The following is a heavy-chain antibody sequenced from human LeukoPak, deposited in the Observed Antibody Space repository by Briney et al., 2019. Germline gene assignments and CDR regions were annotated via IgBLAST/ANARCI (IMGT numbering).Heavy chain of an antibody. CDR1: GASISSYY. V-gene: IGHV4-59*08. J-gene: IGHJ5*02. CDR2: IYYSGST. CDR3: ASLYCTNGVCHPSSYNWFDP. Sequence: PSETLSLTCTVSGASISSYYWSWIRQPPGKGLEWIGYIYYSGSTYYNPSLKSRVTISVDTSKNQFSLKLSSVTAADTAVYYCASLYCTNGVCHPSSYNWFDPWGQGTLVTVSS. D-gene: IGHD2-8*01.